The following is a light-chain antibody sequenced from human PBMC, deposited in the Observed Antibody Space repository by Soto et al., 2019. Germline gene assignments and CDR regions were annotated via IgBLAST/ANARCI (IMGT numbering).Light chain of an antibody. CDR1: TSNIGSNY. CDR3: ATWDDSLSGVV. Sequence: QSVLTQPPSASGTPGQRVTISCSGSTSNIGSNYVFWYRHLPGTAPQLLIYGNYQRPSGVPDRFSGSKSGTSASLAISGLRSEDEADYYCATWDDSLSGVVFGGGTKHRP. J-gene: IGLJ2*01. V-gene: IGLV1-47*02. CDR2: GNY.